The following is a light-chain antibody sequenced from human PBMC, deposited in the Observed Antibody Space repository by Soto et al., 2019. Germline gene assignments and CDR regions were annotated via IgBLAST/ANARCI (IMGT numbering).Light chain of an antibody. CDR3: QQYTNTNNPWM. J-gene: IGKJ1*01. Sequence: DIQVTQSPPTLAASLGDRVTITCRAGQTISTWIAWYQQKPGKAPKLLVYDASTLQSGVASRFSGSGSGTEFTLIISGLQPADSATYYCQQYTNTNNPWMFGQGTKVDIK. CDR2: DAS. CDR1: QTISTW. V-gene: IGKV1-5*01.